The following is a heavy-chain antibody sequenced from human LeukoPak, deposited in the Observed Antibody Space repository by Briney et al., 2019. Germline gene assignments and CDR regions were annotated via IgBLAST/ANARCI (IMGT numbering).Heavy chain of an antibody. V-gene: IGHV4-39*07. CDR2: IYSSGST. Sequence: SETLSLTCSVSGASLSSGSNYWGWVSQPRGRTREWLGSIYSSGSTYYNPSIKSRVIIIIDTPKNYFSLSLSSVTAADTAVYYCARSDCYFLVGVWGQGTMVTVSS. CDR3: ARSDCYFLVGV. CDR1: GASLSSGSNY. D-gene: IGHD2-21*01. J-gene: IGHJ3*01.